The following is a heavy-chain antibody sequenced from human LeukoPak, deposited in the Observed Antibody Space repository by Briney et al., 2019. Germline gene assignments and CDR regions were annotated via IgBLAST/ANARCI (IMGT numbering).Heavy chain of an antibody. CDR3: AREGIAAAGRPFDY. Sequence: SVKVSRKASGYTFTSYDINWVRQATGQGLEWMGWMNPNSGNTGYAQKFQGRVTMTRNTSISTAYMELSSLRSEDTAVYYCAREGIAAAGRPFDYWGQGTLVTVSS. CDR2: MNPNSGNT. J-gene: IGHJ4*02. D-gene: IGHD6-13*01. CDR1: GYTFTSYD. V-gene: IGHV1-8*01.